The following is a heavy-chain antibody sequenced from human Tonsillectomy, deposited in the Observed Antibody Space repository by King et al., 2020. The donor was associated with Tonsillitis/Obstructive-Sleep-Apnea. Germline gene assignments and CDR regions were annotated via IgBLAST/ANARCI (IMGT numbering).Heavy chain of an antibody. CDR1: GYTFTSYD. J-gene: IGHJ1*01. V-gene: IGHV1-18*01. CDR2: SRPYDGDT. CDR3: ARDYYDSSGYSHGYFQH. Sequence: VQLVESGAEVKKPGASVKVSCKASGYTFTSYDITWVRQAPGQGLEWMGWSRPYDGDTNYAQKLQGRVTMTSDTSTTTAYMELRSLRSDDTAMYYCARDYYDSSGYSHGYFQHWGQGTLVTVSS. D-gene: IGHD3-22*01.